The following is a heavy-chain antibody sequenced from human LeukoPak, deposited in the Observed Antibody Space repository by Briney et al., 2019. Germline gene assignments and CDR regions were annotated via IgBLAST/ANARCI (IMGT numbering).Heavy chain of an antibody. V-gene: IGHV6-1*01. D-gene: IGHD6-25*01. CDR1: GDSFSSKNAA. J-gene: IGHJ3*02. Sequence: SQTLSLTCALFGDSFSSKNAAWNWIRQSPSRGLEWLVRTYYRSKWYYDYAPSLRGRLTIDSDTSKNQFSLQLNSVTPEDTAVYYCVRDGRTATTTQSVFDIWGQGTMVTVSS. CDR3: VRDGRTATTTQSVFDI. CDR2: TYYRSKWYY.